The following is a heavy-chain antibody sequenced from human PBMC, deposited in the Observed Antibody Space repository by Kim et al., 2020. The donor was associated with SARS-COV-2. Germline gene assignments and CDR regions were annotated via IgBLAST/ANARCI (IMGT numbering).Heavy chain of an antibody. V-gene: IGHV3-23*01. D-gene: IGHD3-3*01. CDR3: AKGGRVQFLEWLPVGPVDFDY. CDR2: ISGSGGST. Sequence: GGSLRLSCAASGFTFSSYAMSWVRQAPGKGLEWVSAISGSGGSTYYADSVKGRFTISRDNSKNTLYLQMNSLRAEDTAVYYCAKGGRVQFLEWLPVGPVDFDYWGQGTLVTVSS. J-gene: IGHJ4*02. CDR1: GFTFSSYA.